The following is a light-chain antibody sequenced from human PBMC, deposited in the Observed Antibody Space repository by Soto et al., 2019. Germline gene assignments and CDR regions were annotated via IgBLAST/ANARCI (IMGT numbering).Light chain of an antibody. CDR1: QSVSSSY. J-gene: IGKJ3*01. CDR3: QQYGSSPLIT. Sequence: EIVLTQSPGTLSLSPGERATLSCRASQSVSSSYLAWYQQKPGQAPRLLIYGASSRATGIPDRFSGSGSGTDFTLSISRLEPEDFAVYYCQQYGSSPLITFGRGTNVDIK. CDR2: GAS. V-gene: IGKV3-20*01.